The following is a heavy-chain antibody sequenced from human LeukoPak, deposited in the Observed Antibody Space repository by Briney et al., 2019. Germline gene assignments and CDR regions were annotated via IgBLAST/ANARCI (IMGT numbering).Heavy chain of an antibody. CDR1: GGTFSSYA. CDR3: AGGGYDYAHT. CDR2: IIPIFGTA. Sequence: ASVKVSCKASGGTFSSYAISWVRQAPGQGLEWMGGIIPIFGTANYAQKFQGRVTITADESTSTAHMELSSLRSEDTAVYYCAGGGYDYAHTWGQGTLVTVSS. J-gene: IGHJ5*02. D-gene: IGHD3-16*01. V-gene: IGHV1-69*13.